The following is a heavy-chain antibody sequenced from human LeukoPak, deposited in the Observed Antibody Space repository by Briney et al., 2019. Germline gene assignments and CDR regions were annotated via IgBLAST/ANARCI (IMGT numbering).Heavy chain of an antibody. CDR1: GGTFSSYA. CDR3: ARVRMVRGVIGGGAFDI. D-gene: IGHD3-10*01. Sequence: EASVKVSCKASGGTFSSYAISWVRQAPGQGLEWMGGIIPIFGTANYAQKFQGRVTITADESTSTAYMELSSLRSEDTAVYYCARVRMVRGVIGGGAFDIWGQGTMVTVSS. CDR2: IIPIFGTA. J-gene: IGHJ3*02. V-gene: IGHV1-69*13.